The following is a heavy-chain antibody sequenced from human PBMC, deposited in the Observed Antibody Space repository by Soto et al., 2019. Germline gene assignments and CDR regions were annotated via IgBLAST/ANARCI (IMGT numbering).Heavy chain of an antibody. CDR3: ARRGASGVSGQYNWFDP. D-gene: IGHD3-10*01. J-gene: IGHJ5*02. CDR2: IYYSGST. Sequence: PSETLSLTCTVSGGSISSSSYYWGWIRQPPGKGLEWIGSIYYSGSTYYNPSLKSRVTISVDTSKNQFSLKLSSVTAADTAVYYCARRGASGVSGQYNWFDPWGQGTLVTVSS. CDR1: GGSISSSSYY. V-gene: IGHV4-39*01.